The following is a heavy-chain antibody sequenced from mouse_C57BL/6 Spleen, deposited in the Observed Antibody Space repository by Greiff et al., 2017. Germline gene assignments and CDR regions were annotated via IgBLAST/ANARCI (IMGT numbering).Heavy chain of an antibody. Sequence: VQLQESGAELVRPGASVKLSCKASGYTFTDYYINWVKQRPGQGLEWIARIYPGSGNTYSNEKFKGKATLTAEKSSSTAYMQLSSLTSEDSAVYFCARGGNYAYWYFDVWGTGTTVTVSS. CDR3: ARGGNYAYWYFDV. CDR2: IYPGSGNT. V-gene: IGHV1-76*01. D-gene: IGHD2-1*01. J-gene: IGHJ1*03. CDR1: GYTFTDYY.